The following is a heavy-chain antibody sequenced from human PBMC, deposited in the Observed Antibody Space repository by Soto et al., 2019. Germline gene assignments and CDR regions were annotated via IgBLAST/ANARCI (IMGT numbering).Heavy chain of an antibody. Sequence: WVALKRACAASGFTLSSNGMHWVRQAPGKGLEWVAVIWYDGSNKYCADSVKGRFTISRDNSKNTLYLQMNSLRAEDTAVYYCARDLGITMIVVVPDAFDIWGQGTMVTVSS. CDR2: IWYDGSNK. D-gene: IGHD3-22*01. J-gene: IGHJ3*02. V-gene: IGHV3-33*01. CDR1: GFTLSSNG. CDR3: ARDLGITMIVVVPDAFDI.